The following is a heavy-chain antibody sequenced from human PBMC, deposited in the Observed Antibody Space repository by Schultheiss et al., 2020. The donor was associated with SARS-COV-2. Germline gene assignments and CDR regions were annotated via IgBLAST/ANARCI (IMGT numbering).Heavy chain of an antibody. D-gene: IGHD5-12*01. CDR2: ISGTGGST. Sequence: GGSLRLSCSASGFTFSRSDMSWVRQAPGKGLEWVSAISGTGGSTYYADSVKGRFTISRDNSKNTLYLQMNSLRAEDTAVYYCAKDHGYSGYDWGQGTLVTVSS. CDR3: AKDHGYSGYD. CDR1: GFTFSRSD. V-gene: IGHV3-23*01. J-gene: IGHJ4*02.